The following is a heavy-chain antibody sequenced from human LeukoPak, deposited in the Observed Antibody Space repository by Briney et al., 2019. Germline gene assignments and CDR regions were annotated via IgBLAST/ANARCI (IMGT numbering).Heavy chain of an antibody. D-gene: IGHD5-12*01. J-gene: IGHJ3*02. CDR2: ITSSGSAM. Sequence: GGSLRLSCAASGFTFSSYEMNWVRQAPGKGLEWVSYITSSGSAMYDADSVKGRFTVSRDNAKNSVYLQMNSLRADDTAVYYCARGVYSGYDFNAFDIWGQGTMVTVSS. CDR1: GFTFSSYE. V-gene: IGHV3-48*03. CDR3: ARGVYSGYDFNAFDI.